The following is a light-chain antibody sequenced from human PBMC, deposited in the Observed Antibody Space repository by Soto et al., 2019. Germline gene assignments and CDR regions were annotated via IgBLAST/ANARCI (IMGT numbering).Light chain of an antibody. Sequence: DIQMTQSPSTLSASVGDRVTIICRASQSISSWLSWYQQKPGKAPKLLIYDASSLQSGVPSRFSGSGSGTEFTLTISGLQPDDFATYYCQQYNSYSFGQGTKVDI. CDR1: QSISSW. CDR3: QQYNSYS. CDR2: DAS. V-gene: IGKV1-5*02. J-gene: IGKJ1*01.